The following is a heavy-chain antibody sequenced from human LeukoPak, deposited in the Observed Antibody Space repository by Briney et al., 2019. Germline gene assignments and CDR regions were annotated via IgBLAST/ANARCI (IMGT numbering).Heavy chain of an antibody. D-gene: IGHD4-17*01. V-gene: IGHV3-43*01. Sequence: GGSLRLSCAASGFTFDDYTMHWVRQAPGQGLEWVSLISWDGGSTYYADSVKGRFTISRDNSKNSLYLQMNSLRTEDTALYYCAKDMTTVTPYGMDVWGQGTTVTVSS. CDR2: ISWDGGST. CDR1: GFTFDDYT. J-gene: IGHJ6*02. CDR3: AKDMTTVTPYGMDV.